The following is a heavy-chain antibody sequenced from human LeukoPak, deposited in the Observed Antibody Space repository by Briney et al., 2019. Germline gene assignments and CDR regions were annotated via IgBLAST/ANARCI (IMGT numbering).Heavy chain of an antibody. CDR3: AKDRYSSSSRGNFDY. Sequence: PGGSLRLSCAASGFTFSSYAMSWVRQAPGKGLEWVSAISGSGGSTYYADSVKGRFTISRDNSKNTLYLQMNSLRAEDTALYYCAKDRYSSSSRGNFDYWGQGTLVTVSS. CDR2: ISGSGGST. J-gene: IGHJ4*02. V-gene: IGHV3-23*01. D-gene: IGHD6-6*01. CDR1: GFTFSSYA.